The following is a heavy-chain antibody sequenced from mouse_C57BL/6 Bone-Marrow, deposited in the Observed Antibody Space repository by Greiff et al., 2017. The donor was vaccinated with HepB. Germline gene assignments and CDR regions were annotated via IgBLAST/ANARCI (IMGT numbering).Heavy chain of an antibody. CDR2: IDPSDSYT. CDR3: ARKRDYAMEY. Sequence: QVQLQQPGAELVKPGASVKLSCKASGYTFTSYWMQWVKQRPGQGLEWIGEIDPSDSYTNYNQKFKGKATLTVDTSSSTAYMQLSSLTSEDSAVYYCARKRDYAMEYWGQGTSVTVSS. CDR1: GYTFTSYW. J-gene: IGHJ4*01. V-gene: IGHV1-50*01.